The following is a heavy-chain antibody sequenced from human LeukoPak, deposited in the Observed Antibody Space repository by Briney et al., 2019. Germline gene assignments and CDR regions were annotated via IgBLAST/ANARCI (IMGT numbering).Heavy chain of an antibody. CDR1: GFTFSSYW. CDR3: ARVREYGGSSGWFDY. D-gene: IGHD6-19*01. Sequence: PGGSLRLSCAASGFTFSSYWMSWVRQAPGKGLEWVANIKKDGSATFYVDSVKGRFTISRDNAKNSMYLQMSSLRADDTAVYYCARVREYGGSSGWFDYWGQGTLVTVSS. J-gene: IGHJ4*02. CDR2: IKKDGSAT. V-gene: IGHV3-7*01.